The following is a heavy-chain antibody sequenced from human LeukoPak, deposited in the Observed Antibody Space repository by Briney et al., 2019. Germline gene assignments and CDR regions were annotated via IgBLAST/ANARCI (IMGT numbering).Heavy chain of an antibody. J-gene: IGHJ4*02. D-gene: IGHD6-13*01. CDR3: ARAAAGTSGYFDY. Sequence: ASVKVSCEASGYTFTGYYMHWVRQAPGQGLEWMGWINPNSGGTNYAQKFQGRVTMTRDTSISTAYMELSRLRSDDTAVYYCARAAAGTSGYFDYWGQGTLVTVSS. CDR1: GYTFTGYY. CDR2: INPNSGGT. V-gene: IGHV1-2*02.